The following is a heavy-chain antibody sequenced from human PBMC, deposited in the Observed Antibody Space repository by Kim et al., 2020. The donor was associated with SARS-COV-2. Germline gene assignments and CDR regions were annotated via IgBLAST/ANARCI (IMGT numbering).Heavy chain of an antibody. CDR1: GYTFTSYY. CDR2: INPSGGST. V-gene: IGHV1-46*01. J-gene: IGHJ4*02. CDR3: ARDTETVTEKLRYFDY. Sequence: ASVKVSCKASGYTFTSYYMHWVRQAPGQGLEWMGIINPSGGSTSYAQKFQGRVTMTRDTSTSTVYMELSSLRSEDTAVYYCARDTETVTEKLRYFDYWGQGTLVTVSS. D-gene: IGHD4-17*01.